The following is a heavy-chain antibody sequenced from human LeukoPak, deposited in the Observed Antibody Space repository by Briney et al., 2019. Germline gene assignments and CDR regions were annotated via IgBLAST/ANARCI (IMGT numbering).Heavy chain of an antibody. CDR3: ARGGYYGSGSTWT. CDR2: INPNSGGT. CDR1: GYTFTGYY. V-gene: IGHV1-2*02. D-gene: IGHD3-10*01. Sequence: ASVKVSCKASGYTFTGYYMHWVRQAPGQGLEWMGWINPNSGGTNYAQKFQGRVTMTGDTSISTAYMELSRLRSDDTAVYYCARGGYYGSGSTWTWGQGTLVTVSS. J-gene: IGHJ5*02.